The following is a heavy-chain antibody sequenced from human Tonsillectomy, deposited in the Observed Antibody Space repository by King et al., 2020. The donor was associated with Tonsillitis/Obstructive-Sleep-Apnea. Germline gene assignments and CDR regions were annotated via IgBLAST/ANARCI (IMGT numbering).Heavy chain of an antibody. J-gene: IGHJ5*02. CDR1: GGSVTNSNDY. V-gene: IGHV4-39*01. CDR2: IYFSGST. D-gene: IGHD3-3*01. CDR3: ARHRDFWGGLSETWFDP. Sequence: VQLQESGPGLVKPSETLSLTCTVSGGSVTNSNDYWGWIRQPPGKGLEWIGSIYFSGSTYYNPSLKSRVTISVDTSKNQFSLNLNSVTAADTAVYYCARHRDFWGGLSETWFDPWGQGTLVTVSS.